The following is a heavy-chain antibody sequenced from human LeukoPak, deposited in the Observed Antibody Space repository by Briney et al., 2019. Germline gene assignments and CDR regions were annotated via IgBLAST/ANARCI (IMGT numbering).Heavy chain of an antibody. CDR3: ARVLLGGYSYGHWFDP. D-gene: IGHD5-18*01. CDR1: GGSVSSGSYY. Sequence: PSETLSLTCTVSGGSVSSGSYYWSWIRQPPGKGLEWIGYIYYSGSTNYNPSLKSRVTISVDTSKNQFSLKLSSVTAADTAVYYCARVLLGGYSYGHWFDPWGQGTLVTVSS. V-gene: IGHV4-61*01. CDR2: IYYSGST. J-gene: IGHJ5*02.